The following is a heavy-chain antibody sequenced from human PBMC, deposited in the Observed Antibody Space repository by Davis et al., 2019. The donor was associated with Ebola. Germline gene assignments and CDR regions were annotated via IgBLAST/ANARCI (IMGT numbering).Heavy chain of an antibody. CDR1: GFTFNIFD. J-gene: IGHJ4*02. V-gene: IGHV3-30*02. CDR2: VRSHGSDD. Sequence: GGSLRLSCAASGFTFNIFDMHWVRQAPGRGLEWVAFVRSHGSDDHYADSVKGRFTISRDNSKNTLYLQMNSLRAEDTAVYYCAKDLPQYYYDSSGYYYRFATREAGFVDWGQGTLVTVSS. D-gene: IGHD3-22*01. CDR3: AKDLPQYYYDSSGYYYRFATREAGFVD.